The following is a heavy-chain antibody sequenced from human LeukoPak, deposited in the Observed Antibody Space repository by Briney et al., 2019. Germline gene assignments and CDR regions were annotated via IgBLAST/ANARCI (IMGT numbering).Heavy chain of an antibody. V-gene: IGHV4-59*01. J-gene: IGHJ6*02. D-gene: IGHD6-13*01. CDR1: GGSISSYY. Sequence: KASETLSLTCTVSGGSISSYYWSWIRQSPGKGLEWIGYIYNRGSTNYNPSLKSRVTISVDTSKNQFSLKLGSVTAADTAVYYCARNWQQLDPYYYYYDMDVWGQGTTVTVSS. CDR3: ARNWQQLDPYYYYYDMDV. CDR2: IYNRGST.